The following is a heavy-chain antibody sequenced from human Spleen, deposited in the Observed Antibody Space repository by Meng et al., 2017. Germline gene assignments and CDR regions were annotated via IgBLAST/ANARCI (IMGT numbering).Heavy chain of an antibody. CDR1: GGSISSYY. CDR3: ARGGWSLDY. CDR2: IYYSGST. D-gene: IGHD2-15*01. J-gene: IGHJ4*02. V-gene: IGHV4-59*08. Sequence: QVQLQASGPGLVKPSETPSLTCTFSGGSISSYYWSWIRQPPGKGLEWIGYIYYSGSTNYNPSLKSRVTISVDTSKNQFSLNLSSVTAADTAVYYCARGGWSLDYWGQGTLVTVSS.